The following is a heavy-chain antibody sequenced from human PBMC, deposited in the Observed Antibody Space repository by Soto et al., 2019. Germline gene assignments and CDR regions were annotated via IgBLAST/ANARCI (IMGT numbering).Heavy chain of an antibody. D-gene: IGHD4-17*01. J-gene: IGHJ6*02. CDR3: ARDTVTTFKVDYYYGMDV. V-gene: IGHV1-69*13. CDR1: GGTFSSYA. Sequence: SVKVSCKASGGTFSSYAISWVRQAPGQGLEWMGGIIPIFGTANYAQKFQGRVTITADESTSTAYMELSSLRSEDTAVYYCARDTVTTFKVDYYYGMDVWGQGTTVTVSS. CDR2: IIPIFGTA.